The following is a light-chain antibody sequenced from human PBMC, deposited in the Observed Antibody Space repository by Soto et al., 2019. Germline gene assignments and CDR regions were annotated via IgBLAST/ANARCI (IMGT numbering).Light chain of an antibody. CDR1: QTISSW. J-gene: IGKJ1*01. CDR3: QHYNSYSEA. Sequence: DSQMTQSPSTLSGSVGDRVTISCRASQTISSWLAWYQQKPGKAPKLLIYKASTLKSGVPSRFSGSGSGTEFTLTISSLQPDDFATYNCQHYNSYSEAFGQGTTVDIK. V-gene: IGKV1-5*03. CDR2: KAS.